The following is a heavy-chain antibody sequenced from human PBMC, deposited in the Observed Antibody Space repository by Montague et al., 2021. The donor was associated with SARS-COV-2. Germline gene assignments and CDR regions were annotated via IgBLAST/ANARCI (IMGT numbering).Heavy chain of an antibody. J-gene: IGHJ4*02. CDR1: GFTFSRYA. D-gene: IGHD7-27*01. Sequence: SLRLYCAASGFTFSRYAMSWVRQAPGKGLEWVSGLSDSGGSTYYXXSLKVRFTISRDNSNNMLYLQMDSLRAEDAAVYYCVGDPGDPDTFDYWGQGTQVTVSS. CDR3: VGDPGDPDTFDY. V-gene: IGHV3-23*01. CDR2: LSDSGGST.